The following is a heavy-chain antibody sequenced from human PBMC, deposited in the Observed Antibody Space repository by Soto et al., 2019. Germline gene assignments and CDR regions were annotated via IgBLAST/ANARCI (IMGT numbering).Heavy chain of an antibody. CDR1: GGTFSSYA. V-gene: IGHV1-69*06. CDR2: IIPIFGTA. Sequence: SVKVSCKASGGTFSSYAISWVRQAPGQGLEWTGGIIPIFGTANYAQKFQGRVTITADKSTSTVYMELSSLRSEDTAVYYCARAYNWNDGGYYYYYGMDVWGQGTTVTAP. CDR3: ARAYNWNDGGYYYYYGMDV. J-gene: IGHJ6*02. D-gene: IGHD1-20*01.